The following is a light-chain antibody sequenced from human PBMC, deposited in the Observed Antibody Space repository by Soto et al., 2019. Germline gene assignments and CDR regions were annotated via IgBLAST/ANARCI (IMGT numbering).Light chain of an antibody. CDR1: SSDVGGSNY. Sequence: QSALTQPASVSGSPGQSINISCTGASSDVGGSNYVSWYQQNPGKAPKLMIYDVSNRPSGVSNRFSGSKSGNTASLTISGLQAEDEADYYCGSYSSSSTLYVFGTGTKVTVL. V-gene: IGLV2-14*03. J-gene: IGLJ1*01. CDR2: DVS. CDR3: GSYSSSSTLYV.